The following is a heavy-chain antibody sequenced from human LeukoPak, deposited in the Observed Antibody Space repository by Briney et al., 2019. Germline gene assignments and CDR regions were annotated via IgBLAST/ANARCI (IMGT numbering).Heavy chain of an antibody. CDR2: ISGSGGST. D-gene: IGHD2-2*01. Sequence: GGSLRLSCAASGFTFSSYAMSWVRQAPGKGLEWVSAISGSGGSTYYADSVKGRFTISRVNSKNTLYLQMNSLRAEDTAVYYCAKDLVHADIVVVPAASPLDYWGQGTLVTVSS. V-gene: IGHV3-23*01. J-gene: IGHJ4*02. CDR3: AKDLVHADIVVVPAASPLDY. CDR1: GFTFSSYA.